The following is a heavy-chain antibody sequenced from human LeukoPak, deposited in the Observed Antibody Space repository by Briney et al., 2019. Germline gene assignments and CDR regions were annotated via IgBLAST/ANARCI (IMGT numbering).Heavy chain of an antibody. V-gene: IGHV3-74*01. CDR3: ARDRRIQYYYHYGMDV. J-gene: IGHJ6*02. Sequence: PGGSLRPSCAASGFTFSSYWMHWVRQAPGKGLVWVSRINSDGSSTSYADSVKGRFTISRDNAKNTLYLQMNSLRAEDTAVYYCARDRRIQYYYHYGMDVWGQGTTVTVSS. D-gene: IGHD5-18*01. CDR2: INSDGSST. CDR1: GFTFSSYW.